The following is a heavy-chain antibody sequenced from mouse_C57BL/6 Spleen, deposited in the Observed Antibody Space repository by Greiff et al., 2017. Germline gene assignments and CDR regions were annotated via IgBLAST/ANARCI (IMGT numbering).Heavy chain of an antibody. D-gene: IGHD4-1*01. CDR2: ISDGGSYT. Sequence: EVQVVESGGGLVKPGGSLKLSCAASGFTFSSYAMSWVRQTPEKRLEWVATISDGGSYTYYPDNVKGRFTISRDNAKNNLYLQMSHLKSEDTAMYYCARGLTGSYYYAMDYWGQGTSVTVSS. CDR1: GFTFSSYA. CDR3: ARGLTGSYYYAMDY. J-gene: IGHJ4*01. V-gene: IGHV5-4*01.